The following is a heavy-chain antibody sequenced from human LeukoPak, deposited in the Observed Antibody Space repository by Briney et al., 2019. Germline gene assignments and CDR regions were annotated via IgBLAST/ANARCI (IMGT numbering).Heavy chain of an antibody. CDR3: AKSPAMVRVNYFDY. CDR1: GFTFSRNW. Sequence: GGSLRLSCAASGFTFSRNWMHWVRQAPGKGLVWVSRINSDGSITNYADSVKGRFTISRDNSKNTLYLQMNSLRAEDTAVYYCAKSPAMVRVNYFDYWGQGTLVTVSS. V-gene: IGHV3-74*01. J-gene: IGHJ4*02. CDR2: INSDGSIT. D-gene: IGHD5-18*01.